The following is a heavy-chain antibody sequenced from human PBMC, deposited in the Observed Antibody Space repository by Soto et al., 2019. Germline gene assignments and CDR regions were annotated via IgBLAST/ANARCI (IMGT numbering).Heavy chain of an antibody. CDR2: IYYSGTT. Sequence: SETLSLTCTVSGGSISSGEYYWTWIRQPPGKGLEWIGYIYYSGTTYYNPSLKSRVTISVDTSKNQFSLKLSSVTAADTAVYYCAASCVACGGFNYYGMDVWGQGTTVTVSS. D-gene: IGHD2-21*01. CDR3: AASCVACGGFNYYGMDV. CDR1: GGSISSGEYY. V-gene: IGHV4-30-4*01. J-gene: IGHJ6*02.